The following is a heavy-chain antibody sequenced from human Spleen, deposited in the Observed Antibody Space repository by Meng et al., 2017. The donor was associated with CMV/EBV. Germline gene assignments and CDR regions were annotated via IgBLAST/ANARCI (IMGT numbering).Heavy chain of an antibody. J-gene: IGHJ4*01. CDR1: GGSISTGGYY. V-gene: IGHV4-31*03. CDR2: ISNSGTT. D-gene: IGHD1-1*01. Sequence: LTCTASGGSISTGGYYWSWIRQELGKGLEWIGYISNSGTTFYNPSLKSRVTISVDTSKTQFSLKLTSVTAADTAVYYCARGTNYFDSWSQGTLVTVSS. CDR3: ARGTNYFDS.